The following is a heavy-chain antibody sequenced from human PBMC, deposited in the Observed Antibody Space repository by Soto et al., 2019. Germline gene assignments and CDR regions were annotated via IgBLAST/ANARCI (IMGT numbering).Heavy chain of an antibody. Sequence: QVQLVQSGAEVKKPGASVKVSCKASGYTFTSYAMHWVRQAPGQRLEWMGWINAGNGNTKYSQKFQGRVTITRDTSARPAYMELSRLRAEGTAVYYCAIDKAEECGGDCHNWFAHWGQGTLVTVSS. CDR1: GYTFTSYA. CDR2: INAGNGNT. J-gene: IGHJ5*02. D-gene: IGHD2-21*01. CDR3: AIDKAEECGGDCHNWFAH. V-gene: IGHV1-3*01.